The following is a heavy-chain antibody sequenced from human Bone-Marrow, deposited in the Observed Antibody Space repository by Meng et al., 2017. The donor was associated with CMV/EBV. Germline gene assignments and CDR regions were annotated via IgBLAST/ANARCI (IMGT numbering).Heavy chain of an antibody. J-gene: IGHJ6*02. CDR3: TRRGEGLAGYYYYGMDV. CDR2: ISGSGDST. D-gene: IGHD3-16*01. CDR1: GFTFSDYY. V-gene: IGHV3-23*01. Sequence: GGSLRLSCAASGFTFSDYYMNWVRQAPGKGLEWVSSISGSGDSTYYADSVKGRFTISRDNSKSTLYLQMNSLKTEDTAVYYCTRRGEGLAGYYYYGMDVWGQGTTVTVSS.